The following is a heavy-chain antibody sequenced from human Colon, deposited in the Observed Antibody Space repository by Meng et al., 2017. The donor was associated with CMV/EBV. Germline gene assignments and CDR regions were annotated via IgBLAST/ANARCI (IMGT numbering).Heavy chain of an antibody. V-gene: IGHV1-2*02. D-gene: IGHD2-2*02. CDR2: INPKSGGT. Sequence: ASVKVSCKASGYTFTGYYMHWVRQAPGQGLEWMGWINPKSGGTNYLQKFQGRVTMTRDTSISTAYMELSRLRSDDTAVYYCARERLGYCSYTSCYTTDYEYYYYGMDVWGQGTTVTVSS. J-gene: IGHJ6*02. CDR1: GYTFTGYY. CDR3: ARERLGYCSYTSCYTTDYEYYYYGMDV.